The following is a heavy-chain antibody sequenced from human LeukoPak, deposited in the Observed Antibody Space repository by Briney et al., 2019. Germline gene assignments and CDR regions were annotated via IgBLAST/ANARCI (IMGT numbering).Heavy chain of an antibody. CDR3: ARDRLLSTNWFDP. V-gene: IGHV3-48*03. CDR1: GFTFSSYE. CDR2: ISSSGSTI. Sequence: PGGSLRLSCAASGFTFSSYEMNWVRQAPGKGLEWVSYISSSGSTIYYADSVKGRFTISRDNAKNSLYLQMNSLRAEDTAVYYCARDRLLSTNWFDPWGQGTLVTVSS. D-gene: IGHD3-3*02. J-gene: IGHJ5*02.